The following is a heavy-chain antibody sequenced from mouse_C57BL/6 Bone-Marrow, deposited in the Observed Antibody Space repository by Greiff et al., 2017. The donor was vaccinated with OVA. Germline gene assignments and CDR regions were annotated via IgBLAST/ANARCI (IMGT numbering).Heavy chain of an antibody. D-gene: IGHD4-1*01. CDR2: INPSTGGT. Sequence: VQLQQSGPELVKPGASVKISCKASGYSFTGYYMNWVKQSPEKSLEWIGEINPSTGGTTYNQKFKAKATLTVDKSSSTAYMQLKSLTSEDSAVYYCARSRNWDYWGQGTTLTVSS. CDR3: ARSRNWDY. CDR1: GYSFTGYY. J-gene: IGHJ2*01. V-gene: IGHV1-42*01.